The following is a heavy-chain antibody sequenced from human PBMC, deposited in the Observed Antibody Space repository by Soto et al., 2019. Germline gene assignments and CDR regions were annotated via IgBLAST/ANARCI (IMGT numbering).Heavy chain of an antibody. CDR3: ARDDCRGTRCSYYYGMDV. V-gene: IGHV4-30-4*01. Sequence: SETLSLTCTVSGGSINSGDYYWSWIRQPPGKGLEWIGYIYYSGSIFYNPSLESRVTISIDTSKNQFSLKLSSVTAADTAVYYCARDDCRGTRCSYYYGMDVWGQGTTVTVSS. CDR1: GGSINSGDYY. CDR2: IYYSGSI. D-gene: IGHD2-15*01. J-gene: IGHJ6*02.